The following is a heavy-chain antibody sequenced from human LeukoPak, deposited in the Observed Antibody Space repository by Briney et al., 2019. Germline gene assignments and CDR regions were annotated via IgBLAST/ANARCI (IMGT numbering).Heavy chain of an antibody. CDR2: IYHSGST. D-gene: IGHD3-10*01. V-gene: IGHV4-4*02. J-gene: IGHJ5*02. CDR3: ARHSRYYYGSGSYYPNWFDP. Sequence: SGTLSLTCAVSGGSISSSNWWSWVRQPPGKGLEWIGEIYHSGSTNYNPSLKSRVTISVDKSKNQFSLKLSSVTAADTAVYYCARHSRYYYGSGSYYPNWFDPWGQGTLVTVSS. CDR1: GGSISSSNW.